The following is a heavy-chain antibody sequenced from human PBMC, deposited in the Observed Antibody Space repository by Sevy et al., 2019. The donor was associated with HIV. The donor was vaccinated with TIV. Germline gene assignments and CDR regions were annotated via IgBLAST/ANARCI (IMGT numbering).Heavy chain of an antibody. CDR3: AGWGGGAFHI. CDR1: GDSISTSGYS. J-gene: IGHJ3*02. D-gene: IGHD7-27*01. CDR2: MYYSGSH. Sequence: SETLSLTCGVSGDSISTSGYSWSWIRQPPGKGLEWIGYMYYSGSHFYNPSLQSRVTISFDTPKMQLSLKLTSMTAADTAVYYCAGWGGGAFHIWGQGTMVTVSS. V-gene: IGHV4-30-2*01.